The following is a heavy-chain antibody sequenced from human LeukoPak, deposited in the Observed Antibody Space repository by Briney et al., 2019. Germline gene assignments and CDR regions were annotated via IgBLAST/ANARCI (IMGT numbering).Heavy chain of an antibody. V-gene: IGHV1-18*01. CDR2: ISAYNGNT. Sequence: ASVTVSCKASGYTFSNYGISWVRQAHGQGLEWMGWISAYNGNTNYAQKLQGRVTMTTDTSTSTTYMELRNLRSDDTAVYYCARVNSGVMGYWGQGTLVTVSS. CDR1: GYTFSNYG. CDR3: ARVNSGVMGY. D-gene: IGHD3-16*01. J-gene: IGHJ4*02.